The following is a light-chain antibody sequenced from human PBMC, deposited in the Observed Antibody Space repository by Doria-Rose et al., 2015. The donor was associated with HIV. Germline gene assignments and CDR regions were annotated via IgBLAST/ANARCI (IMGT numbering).Light chain of an antibody. CDR3: HQYGTSWT. J-gene: IGKJ1*01. CDR2: DGS. CDR1: QSFSSTY. V-gene: IGKV3-20*01. Sequence: VPTQPPGTLSLSPGERATLSCRASQSFSSTYLAWYQQRPGQAPSLLIYDGSTRATGIPDRFSASGSGTDFTLTINRLEPEDFALYYCHQYGTSWTFGQGTKVEI.